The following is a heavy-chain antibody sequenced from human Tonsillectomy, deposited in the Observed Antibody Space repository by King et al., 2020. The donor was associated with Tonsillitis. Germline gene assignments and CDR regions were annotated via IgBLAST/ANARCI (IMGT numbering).Heavy chain of an antibody. CDR3: ARNGDGPMVRGVGRRQIAPSPLDP. D-gene: IGHD3-10*01. CDR2: IRYDGSSQ. V-gene: IGHV3-30*02. Sequence: VQLVESGGGVVQPGGSLRLSCVASGFTFNTYGIHWVRQAPGKGLEWLAFIRYDGSSQNYADSVKGRFTISRDNSKNTLYLQMTSLRAEDTAMYYCARNGDGPMVRGVGRRQIAPSPLDPWGQGTLVTVSS. CDR1: GFTFNTYG. J-gene: IGHJ5*02.